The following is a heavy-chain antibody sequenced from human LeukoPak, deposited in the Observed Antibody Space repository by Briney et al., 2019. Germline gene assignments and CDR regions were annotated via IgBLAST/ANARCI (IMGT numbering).Heavy chain of an antibody. Sequence: ASVKVSCKASGYTFTSYGISWVRQAPGQGLEWMGWINPNSGGTNYAQKFQGWVTMTRDTSISTAYMELSRLRSDDTAVYYCARGGKQLIVVVPAALDYYYYGMDVWGQGTTVTVSS. CDR1: GYTFTSYG. D-gene: IGHD2-2*01. CDR2: INPNSGGT. J-gene: IGHJ6*02. CDR3: ARGGKQLIVVVPAALDYYYYGMDV. V-gene: IGHV1-2*04.